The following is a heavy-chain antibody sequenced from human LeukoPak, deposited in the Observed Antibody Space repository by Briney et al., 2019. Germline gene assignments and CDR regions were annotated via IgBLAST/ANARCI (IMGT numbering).Heavy chain of an antibody. V-gene: IGHV4-34*01. CDR3: AREVGWLHPAGAFDI. D-gene: IGHD3-10*01. Sequence: SETLSLTCAVYGGSFSGYYWSWIRQPPGKGLEWIGEINHSGSTYYNPSLKGRVTMSVDTSKNHFSLMLGSVTAADTAVYYCAREVGWLHPAGAFDIWGQGTLVPVSS. CDR1: GGSFSGYY. J-gene: IGHJ3*02. CDR2: INHSGST.